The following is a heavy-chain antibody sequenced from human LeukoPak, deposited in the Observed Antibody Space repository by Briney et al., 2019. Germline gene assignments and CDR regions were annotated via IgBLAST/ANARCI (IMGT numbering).Heavy chain of an antibody. Sequence: PGGSLRLSCAASGFTFSDYYMSWIRQAPGKGLEWVSYINSGDSTVYYADSVKGRFTISRDNAKNSLYLQMSSLRVEDTAVYYCAREGRSWYSYGTYRHYYYMDVWGKGTTVTVSS. CDR2: INSGDSTV. CDR3: AREGRSWYSYGTYRHYYYMDV. CDR1: GFTFSDYY. D-gene: IGHD5-18*01. J-gene: IGHJ6*03. V-gene: IGHV3-11*01.